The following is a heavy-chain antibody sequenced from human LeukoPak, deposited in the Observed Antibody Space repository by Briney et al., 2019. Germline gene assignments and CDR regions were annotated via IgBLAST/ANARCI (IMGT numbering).Heavy chain of an antibody. J-gene: IGHJ4*02. CDR1: GFTFGDYA. CDR2: IRSKAYGGTT. V-gene: IGHV3-49*03. Sequence: GGSLRLSCTASGFTFGDYAMSWFRQAPGKGLEWVGFIRSKAYGGTTEYAASVKGRFTISRDDSKSIAYLQMNSLKTEDTAVYYCTRDLPGGRDYGEDGEMSSGDHFDYWGQGTLVTVSS. CDR3: TRDLPGGRDYGEDGEMSSGDHFDY. D-gene: IGHD4-17*01.